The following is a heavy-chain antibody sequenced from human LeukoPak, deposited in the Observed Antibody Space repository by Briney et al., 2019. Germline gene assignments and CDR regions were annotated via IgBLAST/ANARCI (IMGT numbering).Heavy chain of an antibody. V-gene: IGHV4-61*02. J-gene: IGHJ3*02. D-gene: IGHD3-22*01. CDR3: ARAADSSGYLDAFDI. CDR2: IYTSGST. CDR1: GGSISSGSYY. Sequence: SQTLSLTCTVSGGSISSGSYYWSWIRQPAGKGLEWIGRIYTSGSTNYNPSLQSRVTISVDTSKNQFSLKLSSVTAADTAVYYCARAADSSGYLDAFDIWGQGTMVTVSS.